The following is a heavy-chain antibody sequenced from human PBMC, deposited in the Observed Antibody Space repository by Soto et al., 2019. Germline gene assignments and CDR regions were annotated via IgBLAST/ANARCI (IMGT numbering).Heavy chain of an antibody. Sequence: PSETLSLTCAVSGYSISSGYYWGWIRQPPGKGLEWIGSIYHSGSTYYNPSLKSRVTISVDTSKNQFSLKLSSGTAADAAVYYCARDHYDILTGYLPHDYWGQGTLVTVYS. CDR3: ARDHYDILTGYLPHDY. CDR2: IYHSGST. J-gene: IGHJ4*02. D-gene: IGHD3-9*01. V-gene: IGHV4-38-2*02. CDR1: GYSISSGYY.